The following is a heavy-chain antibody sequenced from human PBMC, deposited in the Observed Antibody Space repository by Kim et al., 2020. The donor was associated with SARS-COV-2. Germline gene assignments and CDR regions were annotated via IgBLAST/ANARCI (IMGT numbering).Heavy chain of an antibody. J-gene: IGHJ6*02. Sequence: GGSLRLSCAASGFTFSTYEMNWVRQAPGKGLEWISYISTSGSTIYYADSVKGRFTISRDNAKSSLSLQMNSLRAEDTAVYYCARSLYCSSTSCFYGMDVWGQGTTVTAS. CDR2: ISTSGSTI. D-gene: IGHD2-2*01. CDR3: ARSLYCSSTSCFYGMDV. CDR1: GFTFSTYE. V-gene: IGHV3-48*03.